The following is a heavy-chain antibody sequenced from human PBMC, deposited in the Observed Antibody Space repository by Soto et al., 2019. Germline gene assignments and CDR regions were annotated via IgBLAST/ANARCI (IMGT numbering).Heavy chain of an antibody. CDR1: GGSISSGGYY. V-gene: IGHV4-31*03. J-gene: IGHJ5*02. CDR3: ARSVFP. Sequence: QVQLQESGPGLVKPSQTLSLTCTVSGGSISSGGYYWNWIRQHPGKGLEWIGYIFYTGSTYYNPFLERRVTIYVDTSKNQFSLMLNSVTAADTAVYYCARSVFPWGQGTLVTVSS. CDR2: IFYTGST.